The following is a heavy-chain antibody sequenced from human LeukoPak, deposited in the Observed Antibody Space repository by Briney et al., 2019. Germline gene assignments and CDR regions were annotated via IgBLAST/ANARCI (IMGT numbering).Heavy chain of an antibody. Sequence: PGGSLRLSCAASGFTFSSYAMTWVRQAPGKGLEWLSSISGSGDRTFYADSVKGRFTISRDNSKNTVYLQMNRLRAEDTAVYYCVKDATPNYWGQGTLVTVSS. CDR3: VKDATPNY. J-gene: IGHJ4*02. CDR1: GFTFSSYA. V-gene: IGHV3-23*01. CDR2: ISGSGDRT. D-gene: IGHD2-15*01.